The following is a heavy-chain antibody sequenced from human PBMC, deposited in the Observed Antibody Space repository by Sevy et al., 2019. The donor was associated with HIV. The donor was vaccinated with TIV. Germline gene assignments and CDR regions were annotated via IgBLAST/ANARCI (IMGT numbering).Heavy chain of an antibody. CDR3: TTSVVVVAAPPTWFDP. CDR2: IKSKTDGGTT. V-gene: IGHV3-15*01. J-gene: IGHJ5*02. Sequence: GGSLRLSCAASGFTFSNAWMSWVRQAPGRGLEWVGRIKSKTDGGTTDYAAAVKGRFTISRDDSKNTLYLQMNSLKTEDTAVYYCTTSVVVVAAPPTWFDPWGQGTLVTVSS. D-gene: IGHD2-15*01. CDR1: GFTFSNAW.